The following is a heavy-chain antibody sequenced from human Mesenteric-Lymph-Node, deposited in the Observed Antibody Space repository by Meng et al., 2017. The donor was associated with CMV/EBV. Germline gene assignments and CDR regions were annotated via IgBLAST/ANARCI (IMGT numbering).Heavy chain of an antibody. CDR3: ARDNGSGNALSYFRD. J-gene: IGHJ1*01. CDR1: GDSISSTYW. D-gene: IGHD3-10*01. CDR2: IYYSGTT. V-gene: IGHV4-4*02. Sequence: GDSISSTYWWSWVRQPPGKGLEWIGEIYYSGTTNYNPSLKSRVTLSVDKSKNHFSLKLTSVTAADTAVYYCARDNGSGNALSYFRDWGQGTLVTVSS.